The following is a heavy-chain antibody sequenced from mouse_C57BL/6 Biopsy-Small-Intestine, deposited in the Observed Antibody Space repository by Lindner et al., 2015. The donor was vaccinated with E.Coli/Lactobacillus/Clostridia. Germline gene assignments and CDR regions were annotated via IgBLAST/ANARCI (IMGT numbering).Heavy chain of an antibody. CDR2: FHPYNDDT. V-gene: IGHV1-47*01. CDR1: GYTFTTYP. D-gene: IGHD1-1*02. Sequence: VQLQESGAEVVKPGASVKMSCKASGYTFTTYPIEWMKQNHGKSLEWIGNFHPYNDDTKYNEKFKGKATLTVEKSSSTVYLNLSRLTSDDSAVYYCARGGNLWSNFDYWGQGTTLTVSS. J-gene: IGHJ2*01. CDR3: ARGGNLWSNFDY.